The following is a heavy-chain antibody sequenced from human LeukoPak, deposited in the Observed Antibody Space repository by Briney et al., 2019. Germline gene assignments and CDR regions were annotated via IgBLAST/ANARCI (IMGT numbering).Heavy chain of an antibody. CDR3: ARESYSRYYYFVY. D-gene: IGHD6-13*01. Sequence: SETLSLTCTVSDVSLSTGYYYWNWIRQPPGKGLEWIGYISYSGSTYYNPSLKSRVAISVDTSKNQFSLKLTFLTAADTAVYYCARESYSRYYYFVYWGQGTLVTVSS. CDR1: DVSLSTGYYY. J-gene: IGHJ4*02. V-gene: IGHV4-30-4*01. CDR2: ISYSGST.